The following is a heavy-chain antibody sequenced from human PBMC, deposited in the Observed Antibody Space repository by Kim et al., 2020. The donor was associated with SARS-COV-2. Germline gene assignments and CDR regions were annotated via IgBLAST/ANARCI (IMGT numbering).Heavy chain of an antibody. CDR2: DT. V-gene: IGHV5-51*01. CDR3: ARQVVVGLDY. D-gene: IGHD2-21*01. Sequence: DTRYSPSFQGQVTISADKSISTAYLQWSSLKASDTAMYYCARQVVVGLDYWGQGTLVTVSS. J-gene: IGHJ4*02.